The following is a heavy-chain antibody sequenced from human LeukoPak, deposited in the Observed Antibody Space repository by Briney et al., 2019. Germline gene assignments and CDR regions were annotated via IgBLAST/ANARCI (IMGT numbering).Heavy chain of an antibody. Sequence: PGGSLRLSCAASGFTFSSYSMNWVRQAPGKGLEWVSSISSSSSYIYYADSVKGRFTISRDNAKNSLYLQMNSLRAEDTAVYYCAGGYYDSSGYSQFDYWGQGTLVTVSS. CDR3: AGGYYDSSGYSQFDY. D-gene: IGHD3-22*01. CDR2: ISSSSSYI. J-gene: IGHJ4*02. V-gene: IGHV3-21*01. CDR1: GFTFSSYS.